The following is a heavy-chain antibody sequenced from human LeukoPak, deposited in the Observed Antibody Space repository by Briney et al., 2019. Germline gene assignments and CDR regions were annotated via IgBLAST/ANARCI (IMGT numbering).Heavy chain of an antibody. V-gene: IGHV3-7*01. D-gene: IGHD6-6*01. J-gene: IGHJ4*02. CDR1: GFSFRNSW. Sequence: GGSLRLSCAASGFSFRNSWMSWVRQAPGKGLEWVANIRQDGNEIYYMDSVKGRFTISRDNAKKSLYLQMNLLRAEDTAVYYCATTSNAPGNYWGQGTLVTVSS. CDR3: ATTSNAPGNY. CDR2: IRQDGNEI.